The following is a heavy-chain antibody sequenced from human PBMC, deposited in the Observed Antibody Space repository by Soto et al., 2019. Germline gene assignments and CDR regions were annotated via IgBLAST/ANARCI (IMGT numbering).Heavy chain of an antibody. V-gene: IGHV4-34*01. CDR3: ARGRKSSSSLIARYSGRYFDY. CDR2: INHSGST. J-gene: IGHJ4*02. D-gene: IGHD6-6*01. CDR1: GGSFSGYY. Sequence: SETLSLTCAVYGGSFSGYYWSWIRQPPGKGLEWIGEINHSGSTNYNPSLKSRVTISVDTSKNQFSLKLSSVTAADTAVYYCARGRKSSSSLIARYSGRYFDYWGQGTLVTVSS.